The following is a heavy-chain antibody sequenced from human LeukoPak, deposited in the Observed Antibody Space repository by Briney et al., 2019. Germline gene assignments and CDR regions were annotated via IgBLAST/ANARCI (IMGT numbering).Heavy chain of an antibody. CDR1: GFTFSSYS. Sequence: GGSLRLSCAASGFTFSSYSMNWVRQAPGKGLEWVAFIRYDGSNKYYADSVKGRFTISRDNSKNTLYLQMNSLRAEDTAVYYCAKDWAVITFAFGIWGQGTMVTVSS. CDR3: AKDWAVITFAFGI. D-gene: IGHD3-22*01. V-gene: IGHV3-30*02. CDR2: IRYDGSNK. J-gene: IGHJ3*02.